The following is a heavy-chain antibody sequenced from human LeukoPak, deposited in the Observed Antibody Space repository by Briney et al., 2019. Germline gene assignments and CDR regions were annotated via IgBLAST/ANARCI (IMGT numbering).Heavy chain of an antibody. J-gene: IGHJ4*02. CDR2: IRYDGSNK. CDR1: GFTFSSYG. V-gene: IGHV3-30*02. D-gene: IGHD1-26*01. Sequence: QSGGSLRLSCAASGFTFSSYGMHWVRQAPGKGLEWVAFIRYDGSNKYYADSVKGRFTISRDNSKNTLYLQMNSLRAEDTAVYYCAKDPGGSYPSFDYWGQGTLVTVSS. CDR3: AKDPGGSYPSFDY.